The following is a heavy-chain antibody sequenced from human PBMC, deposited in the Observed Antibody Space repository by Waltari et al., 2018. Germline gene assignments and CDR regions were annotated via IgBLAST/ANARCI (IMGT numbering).Heavy chain of an antibody. J-gene: IGHJ4*02. Sequence: EVQLVDSGGGLVRPGGSLRLSCAASGFTFNTYWMHWVRQAPGKGLVWVARINSEGSLISYAASVKGRFTISRDNAKNTLYLQMNSLRAEDTAVYYCARGGGSLDYWGQGTQVTVSS. CDR2: INSEGSLI. V-gene: IGHV3-74*01. CDR1: GFTFNTYW. D-gene: IGHD3-10*01. CDR3: ARGGGSLDY.